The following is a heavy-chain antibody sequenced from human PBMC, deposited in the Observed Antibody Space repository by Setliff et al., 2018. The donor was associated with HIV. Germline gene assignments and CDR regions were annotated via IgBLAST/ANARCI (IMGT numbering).Heavy chain of an antibody. D-gene: IGHD3-10*01. CDR3: ARHPLSMNLWFREPYFDY. Sequence: SETLSLTCTVSGVSTSSTSYYWGWIRQPPGKGLEWIGYIYYSGNTYYNPSLKSRVTISVDTSKDQFSLKVTSVTAADTAVYYCARHPLSMNLWFREPYFDYWGQGTLVTVSS. CDR1: GVSTSSTSYY. J-gene: IGHJ4*02. CDR2: IYYSGNT. V-gene: IGHV4-39*01.